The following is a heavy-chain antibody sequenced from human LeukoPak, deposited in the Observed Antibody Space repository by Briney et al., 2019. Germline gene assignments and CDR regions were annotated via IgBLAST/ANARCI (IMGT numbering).Heavy chain of an antibody. V-gene: IGHV3-21*01. CDR1: GFTFSSYS. J-gene: IGHJ5*02. D-gene: IGHD6-6*01. CDR2: ISSSSSYI. CDR3: ARDLDPEYSSSVDWFDP. Sequence: PGGSLRLSCAASGFTFSSYSMNWVRQAPGKGLEWVSSISSSSSYIHYADSVKGRFTISRDNAKNSLYLQMNSLRAEDTAVYYCARDLDPEYSSSVDWFDPWGQGTLVTVSS.